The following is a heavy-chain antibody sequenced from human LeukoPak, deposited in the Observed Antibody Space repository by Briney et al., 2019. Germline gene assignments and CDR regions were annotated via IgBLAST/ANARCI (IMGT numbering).Heavy chain of an antibody. Sequence: ASLKVSCKASGYTFRRSYMHWVRQAPGQGLEWMGIINTSGGTTSYAQKFQGSITMPRDTSTSTVFMELSSLRSEDTAVYYCARGPPGRVYDSSKRGLFDPWGQGTLVTVSS. D-gene: IGHD3-22*01. J-gene: IGHJ5*02. CDR3: ARGPPGRVYDSSKRGLFDP. V-gene: IGHV1-46*01. CDR2: INTSGGTT. CDR1: GYTFRRSY.